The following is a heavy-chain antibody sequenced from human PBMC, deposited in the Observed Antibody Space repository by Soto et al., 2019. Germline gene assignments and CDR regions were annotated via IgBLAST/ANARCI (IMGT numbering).Heavy chain of an antibody. D-gene: IGHD1-26*01. V-gene: IGHV3-33*01. CDR2: IWYDGSDQ. Sequence: QVQLVESGGGVVQPGRSLRLSCVASGFTFSNYGMHWVRQAPGKGLEWVAKIWYDGSDQSHADSVKGRFTVSRDNSKNTLYLQMNSLKTEDTAVYYCTTGGWELLLYYFDYWGQGTLVTVSS. J-gene: IGHJ4*02. CDR1: GFTFSNYG. CDR3: TTGGWELLLYYFDY.